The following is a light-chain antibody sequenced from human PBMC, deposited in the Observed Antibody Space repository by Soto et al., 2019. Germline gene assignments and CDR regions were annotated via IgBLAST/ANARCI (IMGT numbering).Light chain of an antibody. V-gene: IGLV2-14*03. Sequence: SVLTQPASVSGSPGQSITISCTGTSSDVGGYNYVSWYQHHPGKAPKLIIYDVTNRPSGVSNPFSASKSGNTASLTISGLQPEDEADYYCSSYTTSNTRQIVFGTGTKVTVL. J-gene: IGLJ1*01. CDR2: DVT. CDR3: SSYTTSNTRQIV. CDR1: SSDVGGYNY.